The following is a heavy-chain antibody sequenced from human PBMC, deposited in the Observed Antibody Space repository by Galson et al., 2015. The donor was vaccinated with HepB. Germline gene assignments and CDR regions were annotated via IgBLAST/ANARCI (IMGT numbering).Heavy chain of an antibody. CDR3: ARPRFSYSSSWADAFDI. V-gene: IGHV5-10-1*01. CDR2: IDPSDSYT. D-gene: IGHD6-13*01. J-gene: IGHJ3*02. Sequence: QSGAEVKKPGESLRISCKGSGYSFTSYWISWVRQMPGKGLEWMGRIDPSDSYTNYSPSFQGHVTISADKSISTAYLQWSSLKASDTAMYYCARPRFSYSSSWADAFDIWGQGTMVTVSS. CDR1: GYSFTSYW.